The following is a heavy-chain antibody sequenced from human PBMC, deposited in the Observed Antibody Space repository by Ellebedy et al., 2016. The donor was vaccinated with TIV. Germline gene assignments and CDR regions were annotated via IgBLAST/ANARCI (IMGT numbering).Heavy chain of an antibody. J-gene: IGHJ4*02. CDR1: GFTFSTYS. Sequence: GGSLRLSXAASGFTFSTYSMNWVRQAPGKGLEWVAFIRSSTNSISYADSVKGRFTISRDNAKNSLYLQMNSLRDEDTAVYYCARDVHYYGSGTYYTITDNWGQGTLVTVSS. CDR2: IRSSTNSI. D-gene: IGHD3-10*01. CDR3: ARDVHYYGSGTYYTITDN. V-gene: IGHV3-48*02.